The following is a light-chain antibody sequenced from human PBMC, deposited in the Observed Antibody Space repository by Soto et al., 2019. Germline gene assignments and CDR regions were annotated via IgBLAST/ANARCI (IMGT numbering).Light chain of an antibody. J-gene: IGKJ4*01. CDR1: QTVTSDY. CDR2: GAT. Sequence: ENVLTQSPGTLSLSPGERATLSCRASQTVTSDYLAGYQQKPGQAPRLLIYGATSRATGIPDRFSGSGSGTDFTLTIDRLDPEDFAGCYCQQYDFSPRATFGGGTKVEVK. CDR3: QQYDFSPRAT. V-gene: IGKV3-20*01.